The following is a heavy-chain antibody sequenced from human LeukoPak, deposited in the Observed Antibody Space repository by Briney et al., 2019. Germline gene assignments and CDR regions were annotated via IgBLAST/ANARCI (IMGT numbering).Heavy chain of an antibody. V-gene: IGHV3-9*01. CDR1: GFTFSSYA. D-gene: IGHD3-10*01. Sequence: GGSLRLSCVASGFTFSSYAMSWVRQAPGKGLEWVSGISWNSGSIGYADSVKGRFTISRDNAKNSLYLQMNSLRAEDTALYYCAKDYSYYGSGSPDFDYWGQGTLVTVSS. J-gene: IGHJ4*02. CDR3: AKDYSYYGSGSPDFDY. CDR2: ISWNSGSI.